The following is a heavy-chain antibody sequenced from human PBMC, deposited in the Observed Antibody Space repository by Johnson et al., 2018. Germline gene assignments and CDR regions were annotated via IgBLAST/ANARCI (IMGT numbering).Heavy chain of an antibody. V-gene: IGHV3-9*01. CDR2: ISWNSGSI. J-gene: IGHJ6*02. D-gene: IGHD3-22*01. CDR3: AKDIWDYDSSGYSGGYGMDV. Sequence: VQLVESGGGLVQPGRSLRLSCAASGFTFDDYAMHWVRQAPGKGLEWVSGISWNSGSIGYADSVKGRFTISRDNAKNSLYLQMNSLRAEDTALYYCAKDIWDYDSSGYSGGYGMDVWGQGTTVTVSS. CDR1: GFTFDDYA.